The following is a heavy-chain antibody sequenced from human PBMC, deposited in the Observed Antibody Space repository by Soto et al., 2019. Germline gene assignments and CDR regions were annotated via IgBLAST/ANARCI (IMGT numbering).Heavy chain of an antibody. CDR2: IYYSGST. Sequence: SETLSLTCTVSGGSISSSSYYWGWIRQPPGKGLEWIGNIYYSGSTYYNPSLRSRVTMSVDTSKNQFSLKLSSVTAADTAVYYCARVRGSNWLNWFDPWGQGTLVTVSS. D-gene: IGHD6-13*01. CDR1: GGSISSSSYY. CDR3: ARVRGSNWLNWFDP. J-gene: IGHJ5*02. V-gene: IGHV4-39*07.